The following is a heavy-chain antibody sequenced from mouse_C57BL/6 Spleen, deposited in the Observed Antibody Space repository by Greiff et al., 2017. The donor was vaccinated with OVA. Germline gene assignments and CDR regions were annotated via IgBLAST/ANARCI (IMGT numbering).Heavy chain of an antibody. CDR2: IDPETGGT. V-gene: IGHV1-15*01. CDR3: TRPYYCDY. Sequence: VQLQESGAELVRPGASVTLSCKASGYTFTDYEMHWVKQTPVHGLEWIGAIDPETGGTAYNQKFKGKAILTADKSSSTAYMELRSLTSEDSAVYYCTRPYYCDYWGQGTTLTVSS. J-gene: IGHJ2*01. CDR1: GYTFTDYE.